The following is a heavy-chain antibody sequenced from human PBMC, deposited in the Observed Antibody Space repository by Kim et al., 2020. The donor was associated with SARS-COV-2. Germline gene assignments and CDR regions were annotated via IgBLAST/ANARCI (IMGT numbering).Heavy chain of an antibody. J-gene: IGHJ6*01. V-gene: IGHV4-39*01. CDR3: ARQLAARHDYYGMDV. CDR1: GGSISSSSYY. CDR2: IYYSGST. D-gene: IGHD6-6*01. Sequence: SETLSLTCTVSGGSISSSSYYWGWIRQPPGKGLEWIGNIYYSGSTYYNPSLKSRVTISVDTSKNQFSLKLSSVTAADTAVYYCARQLAARHDYYGMDVWG.